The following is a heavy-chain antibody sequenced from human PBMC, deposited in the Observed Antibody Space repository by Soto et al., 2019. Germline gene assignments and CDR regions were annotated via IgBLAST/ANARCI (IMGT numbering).Heavy chain of an antibody. CDR3: ARVSEDSYPGSRIFDF. CDR2: ITDNGGDS. J-gene: IGHJ4*02. Sequence: EVQLLVSGGDLVQPGGSLRLSCVASGFTFGSRAMSWVRQAPGEGLAWVSTITDNGGDSKSADSVRGRFAISRDNSKNILDLQMNSLRAEDSAIYYCARVSEDSYPGSRIFDFWGRGTLVAVSS. V-gene: IGHV3-23*01. CDR1: GFTFGSRA. D-gene: IGHD3-10*01.